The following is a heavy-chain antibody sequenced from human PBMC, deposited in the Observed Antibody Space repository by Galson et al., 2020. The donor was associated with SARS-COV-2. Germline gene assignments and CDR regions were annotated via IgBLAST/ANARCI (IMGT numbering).Heavy chain of an antibody. Sequence: ASVKVSCKASGYTFTSYGISWVRQAPGQGLEWMGWISAYNGNTNYAQKLQGRVTMTTDTSTSTAYMELRSLRSDDTAVYYCARDARMITFGGVIVNVDYWGQGTLVTVSS. CDR3: ARDARMITFGGVIVNVDY. J-gene: IGHJ4*02. V-gene: IGHV1-18*01. CDR2: ISAYNGNT. D-gene: IGHD3-16*02. CDR1: GYTFTSYG.